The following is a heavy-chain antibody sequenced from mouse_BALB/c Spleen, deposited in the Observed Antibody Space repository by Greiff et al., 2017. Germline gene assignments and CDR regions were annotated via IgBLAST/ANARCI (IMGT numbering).Heavy chain of an antibody. V-gene: IGHV1-14*01. CDR1: GYTFTSYV. D-gene: IGHD1-1*01. J-gene: IGHJ4*01. CDR3: AREDYYGSSDAMDY. CDR2: INPYNDGT. Sequence: VQLKESGPELVKPGASVKMSCKASGYTFTSYVMHWVKQKPGQGLEWIGYINPYNDGTKYNEKFKGKATLTSDKSSSTAYMERSSLTSEDSAVYYCAREDYYGSSDAMDYWGQGNSVTVSS.